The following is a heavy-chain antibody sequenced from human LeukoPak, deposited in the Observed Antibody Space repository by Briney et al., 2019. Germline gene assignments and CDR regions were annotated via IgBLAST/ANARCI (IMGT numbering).Heavy chain of an antibody. V-gene: IGHV4-61*02. CDR1: GGSISSGSYY. D-gene: IGHD1-26*01. CDR3: ARQAHYRPRGHDAFDI. CDR2: IYTSGST. Sequence: SETLSLTCTVSGGSISSGSYYWSWIRQPAGKGLEWIGRIYTSGSTNYNPSLKSRVTIPVDTSKNQFSLKLSSVTAADTAVYYCARQAHYRPRGHDAFDIWGQGTMVTVSS. J-gene: IGHJ3*02.